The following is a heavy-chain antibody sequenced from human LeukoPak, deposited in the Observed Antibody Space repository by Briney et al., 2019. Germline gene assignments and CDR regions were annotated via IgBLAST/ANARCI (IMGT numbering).Heavy chain of an antibody. CDR2: IRSDGYHT. J-gene: IGHJ4*02. Sequence: GGSLRLSCGASGFIFDAHDMHWVRQAPGKGLEWVAFIRSDGYHTYYADSVKGRFTITRDNSKHTLYLQMNSLRLEDMALYYCAKPSGSGVDYWGRGTRVTVSS. CDR1: GFIFDAHD. V-gene: IGHV3-30*02. D-gene: IGHD1-26*01. CDR3: AKPSGSGVDY.